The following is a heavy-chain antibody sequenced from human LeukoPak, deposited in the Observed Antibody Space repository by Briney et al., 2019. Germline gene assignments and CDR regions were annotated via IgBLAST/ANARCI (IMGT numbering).Heavy chain of an antibody. J-gene: IGHJ4*02. Sequence: QPGGSLRLSCAASGFTFSSYVLHWVRQAPGKGLEYVSGISVNGDSTYYADFVKGRFTMSRDNSRNTLNLQMGSLRAEDTAVYYCARISPGGHFDYWGQGTLVTVSS. CDR1: GFTFSSYV. CDR2: ISVNGDST. CDR3: ARISPGGHFDY. V-gene: IGHV3-64*02. D-gene: IGHD3-16*01.